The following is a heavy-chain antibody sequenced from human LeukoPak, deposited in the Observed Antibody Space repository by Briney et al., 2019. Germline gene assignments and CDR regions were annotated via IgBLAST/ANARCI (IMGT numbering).Heavy chain of an antibody. D-gene: IGHD6-13*01. Sequence: PSETLSLTCTVSGGSISSYYWSWIRQPPGKGLEWIGYIYYSGSTNYNPSLKSRVTISVDKSKNQFSLKLSSVTAADTAVYYCARLGDYFDYWGQGTLVTVSS. CDR1: GGSISSYY. CDR3: ARLGDYFDY. J-gene: IGHJ4*02. CDR2: IYYSGST. V-gene: IGHV4-59*12.